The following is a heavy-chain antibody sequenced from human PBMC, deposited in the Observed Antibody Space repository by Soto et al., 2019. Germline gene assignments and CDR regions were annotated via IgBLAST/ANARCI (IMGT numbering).Heavy chain of an antibody. D-gene: IGHD5-12*01. CDR2: IYYSGST. Sequence: PSETLSLTCTVSGGSISSSSYYWGWIRQPPGKGLEWIGSIYYSGSTYYNPSLKSRVTISVDTSKNQFSLKLSSVTAADTAVYYCARGRGYSGYRQKPIFYSLDYWGQGTLVTVSS. CDR3: ARGRGYSGYRQKPIFYSLDY. CDR1: GGSISSSSYY. V-gene: IGHV4-39*01. J-gene: IGHJ4*02.